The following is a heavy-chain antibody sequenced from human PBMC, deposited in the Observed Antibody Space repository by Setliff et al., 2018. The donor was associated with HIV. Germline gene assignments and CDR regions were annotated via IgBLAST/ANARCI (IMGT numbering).Heavy chain of an antibody. CDR2: SYYSGST. V-gene: IGHV4-39*07. CDR3: AREGDGIAY. D-gene: IGHD2-21*02. J-gene: IGHJ4*02. Sequence: PSETLSLTCTVSGGSISSSSYYWGWIRQPPGKGLEWIGSSYYSGSTDHNPSLKRRVSISLDTSKNQFSLRLNSATAAATAVFYCAREGDGIAYWGQGTLVTVS. CDR1: GGSISSSSYY.